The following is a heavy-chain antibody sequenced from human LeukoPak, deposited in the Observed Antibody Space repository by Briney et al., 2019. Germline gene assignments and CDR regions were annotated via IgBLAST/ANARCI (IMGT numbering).Heavy chain of an antibody. D-gene: IGHD6-13*01. CDR1: GFTFSSYA. V-gene: IGHV3-30*04. Sequence: GRSLRLSCAASGFTFSSYAMHWVRQAPGKGLEWVAVISYDGSNKYYADSVKGRFTISRDNSKNTLYLQMNSLRAEDTAVYYCARAGGIAAAADYWGQGTLVTVSS. J-gene: IGHJ4*02. CDR3: ARAGGIAAAADY. CDR2: ISYDGSNK.